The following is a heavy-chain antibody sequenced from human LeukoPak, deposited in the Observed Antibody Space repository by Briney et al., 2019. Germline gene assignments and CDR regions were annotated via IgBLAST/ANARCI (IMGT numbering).Heavy chain of an antibody. D-gene: IGHD5-24*01. CDR2: ISRSGYI. CDR1: AFTFSDYS. J-gene: IGHJ4*02. CDR3: AREMEMATARFDF. V-gene: IGHV3-21*01. Sequence: GGSLRLSCAASAFTFSDYSMNWVRQAPGKGLEWVSSISRSGYIFYGDSVRGRSTISRDNGKSSVYLQMSSLRPEDTAVYYCAREMEMATARFDFWGQGTLVTVSS.